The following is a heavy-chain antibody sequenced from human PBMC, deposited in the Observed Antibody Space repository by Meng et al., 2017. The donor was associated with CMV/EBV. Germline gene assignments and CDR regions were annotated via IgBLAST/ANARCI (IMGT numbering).Heavy chain of an antibody. CDR3: ARGFGASDFWSGYPTYYYYYYGMDV. V-gene: IGHV4-34*01. D-gene: IGHD3-3*01. CDR2: INHSGST. Sequence: GSLRLSCAVYGWSFSGYYLSWIRQPPGKGLEWVGEINHSGSTNYNPSLKSRVTISVDTSKNQFSLKLSSVTAADTAVYYCARGFGASDFWSGYPTYYYYYYGMDVWGQGTTVTVSS. J-gene: IGHJ6*02. CDR1: GWSFSGYY.